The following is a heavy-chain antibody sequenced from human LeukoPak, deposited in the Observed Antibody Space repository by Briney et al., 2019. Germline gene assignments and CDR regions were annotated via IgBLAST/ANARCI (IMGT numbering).Heavy chain of an antibody. D-gene: IGHD3-16*01. V-gene: IGHV3-7*01. CDR1: GFTFSNYG. CDR3: ARKWGSPDY. CDR2: IKQDGSEK. J-gene: IGHJ4*02. Sequence: GGSLRLSCAASGFTFSNYGMHWVRQAPGKGLEWVANIKQDGSEKYYVDSVKGRFTISRDNAKNSLYLQMNSLRAEDTAVYYCARKWGSPDYWGQGTLVTVSS.